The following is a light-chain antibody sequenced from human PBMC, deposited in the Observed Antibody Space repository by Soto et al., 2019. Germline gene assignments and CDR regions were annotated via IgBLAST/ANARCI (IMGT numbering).Light chain of an antibody. CDR1: SSDVGSYNL. CDR2: VGS. Sequence: QSVLTQPASVSGSPGQSITISCTGTSSDVGSYNLVSWYQQHPGKAPKLMIYVGSKRPSGVSNRFSGSKSGNTASLTISGLQAEDEADYYCCSYAGSSTFHVVFGGGTKLTVL. J-gene: IGLJ2*01. V-gene: IGLV2-23*03. CDR3: CSYAGSSTFHVV.